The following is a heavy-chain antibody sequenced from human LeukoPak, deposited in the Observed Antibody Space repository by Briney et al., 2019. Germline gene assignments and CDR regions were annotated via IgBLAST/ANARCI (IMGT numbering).Heavy chain of an antibody. D-gene: IGHD5-18*01. J-gene: IGHJ4*02. CDR3: AKTKGYSYAFDY. V-gene: IGHV3-23*01. Sequence: GRSLRLSCEASGITFGSYGMSWVCQAPGKGLEWVSSISSTGGTTYYADSVKGRFTISRDNSKNTLYLQMNSLRAEDTAVYYCAKTKGYSYAFDYWGQGTLVTVSS. CDR2: ISSTGGTT. CDR1: GITFGSYG.